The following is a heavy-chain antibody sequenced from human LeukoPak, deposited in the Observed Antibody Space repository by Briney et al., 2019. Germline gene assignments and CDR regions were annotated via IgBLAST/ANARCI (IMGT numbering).Heavy chain of an antibody. D-gene: IGHD5-24*01. CDR2: ISAYNGNT. CDR3: ARVGRWLQSGWYFDL. J-gene: IGHJ2*01. V-gene: IGHV1-18*01. CDR1: GYTFTSYD. Sequence: ASVKVSCKASGYTFTSYDINWVRQAPGQGLEWMGWISAYNGNTNYAQKLQGRVTMTTDTSTSTAYMELRSLRSDDTAVYYCARVGRWLQSGWYFDLWGRGTLVTVSS.